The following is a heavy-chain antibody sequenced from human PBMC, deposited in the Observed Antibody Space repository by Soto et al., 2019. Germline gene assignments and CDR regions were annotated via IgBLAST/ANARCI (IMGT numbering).Heavy chain of an antibody. CDR2: VYVDGTA. CDR3: AREEIVADAFDI. V-gene: IGHV3-53*01. Sequence: EVQLVESGGGLIQPGGSLRLSCAASGLIVSNNYMTWVRQAPGKGLEWVAVVYVDGTANYADSVMGRFSISRDNSKNTVYLQMSTLRVEDTAMYYCAREEIVADAFDIWGQGTMVTISS. D-gene: IGHD5-12*01. J-gene: IGHJ3*02. CDR1: GLIVSNNY.